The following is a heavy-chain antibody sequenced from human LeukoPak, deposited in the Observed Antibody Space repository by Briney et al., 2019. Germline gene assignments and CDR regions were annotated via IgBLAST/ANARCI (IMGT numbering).Heavy chain of an antibody. V-gene: IGHV3-64D*09. CDR1: GFTFSSYA. D-gene: IGHD1-26*01. CDR3: VKTSWSPSGYFDF. CDR2: ITSDGDRT. Sequence: GGSLRLSCSASGFTFSSYAIYWVRQAPGKGLEYVSAITSDGDRTFYADSVKGRFTVSRDNSKNTVYLQVSSLRAEDTALYYCVKTSWSPSGYFDFWGQGTLVTVSS. J-gene: IGHJ4*02.